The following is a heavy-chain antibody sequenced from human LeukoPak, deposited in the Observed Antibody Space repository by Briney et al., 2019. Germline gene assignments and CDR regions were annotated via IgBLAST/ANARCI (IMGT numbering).Heavy chain of an antibody. CDR1: GYTFTSYG. V-gene: IGHV1-18*01. Sequence: ASVKVSCKASGYTFTSYGISWVRQAPGQGLERMGWISAYNANTNYAQKPHGRVTMTTDTSTSTAYMELMSLRSDDTAVYYCAREGGVNYCGSGSYYQAKGYYYYGMDVWGQGTTVTVSS. CDR2: ISAYNANT. J-gene: IGHJ6*02. CDR3: AREGGVNYCGSGSYYQAKGYYYYGMDV. D-gene: IGHD3-10*01.